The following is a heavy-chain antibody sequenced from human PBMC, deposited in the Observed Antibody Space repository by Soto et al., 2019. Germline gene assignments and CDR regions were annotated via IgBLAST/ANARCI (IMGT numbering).Heavy chain of an antibody. J-gene: IGHJ6*02. Sequence: SETLSLTCTVSGGSISSYYWSWIRQPAGKGLEWIGRIYTSGSTNYNPSLKSRVTMSVDTSKNQFSLKLSSVTAADTAVYYCARDWTDSGYDWGVYHYYGMDVWGQGTTVTVSS. V-gene: IGHV4-4*07. CDR1: GGSISSYY. CDR3: ARDWTDSGYDWGVYHYYGMDV. D-gene: IGHD5-12*01. CDR2: IYTSGST.